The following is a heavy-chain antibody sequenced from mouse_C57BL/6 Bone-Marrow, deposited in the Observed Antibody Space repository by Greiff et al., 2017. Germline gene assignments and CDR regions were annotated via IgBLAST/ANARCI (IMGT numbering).Heavy chain of an antibody. Sequence: VQLQQSGAELVRPGASVKLSCTASGFNIKDDYMHWVKQRPEQGLEWIGWIDPENGDTEYASQFQGQATITAYTSSNTAYLQLSSLTSEDTAVYYCTTYYSNFFVFAYWGQGTLVTVSA. V-gene: IGHV14-4*01. CDR3: TTYYSNFFVFAY. CDR1: GFNIKDDY. D-gene: IGHD2-5*01. CDR2: IDPENGDT. J-gene: IGHJ3*01.